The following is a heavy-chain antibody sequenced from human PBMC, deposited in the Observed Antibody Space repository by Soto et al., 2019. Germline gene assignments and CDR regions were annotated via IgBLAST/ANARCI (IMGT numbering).Heavy chain of an antibody. Sequence: QVQLMQSGAEVKKPGASVKVSCKASGYTFTSYYMHWVRQAPGQGLEWMGIINPSGGSTSYAQKFQGRVTMTRDTSTSTVYMELSSLRSEDTAVYYCARVTSEYYYDSSGYSDYWGQGTLVTVSS. D-gene: IGHD3-22*01. V-gene: IGHV1-46*01. CDR3: ARVTSEYYYDSSGYSDY. CDR2: INPSGGST. J-gene: IGHJ4*02. CDR1: GYTFTSYY.